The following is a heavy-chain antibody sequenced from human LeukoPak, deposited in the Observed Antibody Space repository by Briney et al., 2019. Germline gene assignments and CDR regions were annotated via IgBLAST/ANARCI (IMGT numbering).Heavy chain of an antibody. V-gene: IGHV3-21*01. J-gene: IGHJ6*02. D-gene: IGHD1-26*01. CDR2: ISSSSSYI. CDR1: GFTFSSYS. CDR3: ARDKWEPTERWGYHYGMDV. Sequence: GGSLRLSCAASGFTFSSYSMNWVRQAPGKGLEWVSSISSSSSYIYYADSVKGRFTISRDNAKNSLYLQMNSLRAEDTAVYYCARDKWEPTERWGYHYGMDVWGQGTTVTVSS.